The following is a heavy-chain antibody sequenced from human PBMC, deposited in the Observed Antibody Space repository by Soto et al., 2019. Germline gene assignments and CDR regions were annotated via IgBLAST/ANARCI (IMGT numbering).Heavy chain of an antibody. CDR3: AKGTSNGGWFNPVDY. D-gene: IGHD6-19*01. V-gene: IGHV3-23*01. Sequence: EVQLLESGGGLVQPGGSLRLSCAASGFTFVNYAMNWVRQAPGKGLEWVATLSGSGTSTYYADSVKGRFTISRDNSRNTLYLQMYSLRAEDTAVYYCAKGTSNGGWFNPVDYWGQGTLVTVSS. CDR1: GFTFVNYA. J-gene: IGHJ4*02. CDR2: LSGSGTST.